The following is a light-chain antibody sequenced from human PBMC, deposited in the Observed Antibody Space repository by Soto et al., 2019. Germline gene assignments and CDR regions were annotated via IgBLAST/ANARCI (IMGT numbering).Light chain of an antibody. Sequence: EIVLTQSPATLSLSPGERATLSCMASQSVSSYLAWYQQKPGQAPRLLIYAASTRATGIPVRFSGSGSGTEFTLTITSLQSEDFAVYYCQQYKKWPWTFGQGTKVDIK. V-gene: IGKV3-15*01. CDR1: QSVSSY. CDR2: AAS. J-gene: IGKJ1*01. CDR3: QQYKKWPWT.